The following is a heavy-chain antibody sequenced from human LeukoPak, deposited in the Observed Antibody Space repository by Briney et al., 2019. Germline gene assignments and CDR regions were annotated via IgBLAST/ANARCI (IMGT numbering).Heavy chain of an antibody. CDR3: ARDLIRGLYSGNAFDI. V-gene: IGHV4-39*07. Sequence: PSETLSLTCTVSGGSISSSSYYWGWIRQPPGKGLEWIGSIYYSGSTYYNPSLKSRVTISVDTSKNQFSPKLSSVTAADTAVYYCARDLIRGLYSGNAFDIWGQGTMVTVSS. CDR1: GGSISSSSYY. CDR2: IYYSGST. J-gene: IGHJ3*02. D-gene: IGHD6-13*01.